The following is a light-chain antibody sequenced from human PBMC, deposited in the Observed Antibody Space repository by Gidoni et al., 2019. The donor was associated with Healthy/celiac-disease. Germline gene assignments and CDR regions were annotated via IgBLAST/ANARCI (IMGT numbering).Light chain of an antibody. CDR1: QSVSSSY. Sequence: EIVLTQSPGTLSLSPGERATLSCRASQSVSSSYLAWYQQKPGQSPRLLIYGAASMATGIPARFSGIGSGTDFTLTISRLEPEDFAVYYCQQYGSSPYTFGQGTKLEIK. CDR3: QQYGSSPYT. CDR2: GAA. J-gene: IGKJ2*01. V-gene: IGKV3-20*01.